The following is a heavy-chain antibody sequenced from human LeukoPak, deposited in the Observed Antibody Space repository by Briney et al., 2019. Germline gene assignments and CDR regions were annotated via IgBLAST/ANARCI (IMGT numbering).Heavy chain of an antibody. CDR1: GGSFSGYY. Sequence: PSETLALTCAVYGGSFSGYYWSWIRQPPGKGLEWIGEINHSGSTNYNPSLKSRVTISVDTSKNQFSLKLSSVTAADTAVYYCARLGYYDILTGYPGWGQGTLVTVSS. CDR3: ARLGYYDILTGYPG. J-gene: IGHJ4*02. CDR2: INHSGST. D-gene: IGHD3-9*01. V-gene: IGHV4-34*01.